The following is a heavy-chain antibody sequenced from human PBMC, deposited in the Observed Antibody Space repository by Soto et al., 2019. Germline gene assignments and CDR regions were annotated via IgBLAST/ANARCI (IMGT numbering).Heavy chain of an antibody. Sequence: ASVKVSCKASGYTFTSYGISWVRQAPGQGLEWMGWISAYNGNTNYAQKLQGRVTMTTDTSTSTAYMELRSLRSDDTAVYYCARDSGYSSSWIYYYYGMDVWGQGTTVTVSS. J-gene: IGHJ6*02. D-gene: IGHD6-13*01. CDR2: ISAYNGNT. V-gene: IGHV1-18*01. CDR3: ARDSGYSSSWIYYYYGMDV. CDR1: GYTFTSYG.